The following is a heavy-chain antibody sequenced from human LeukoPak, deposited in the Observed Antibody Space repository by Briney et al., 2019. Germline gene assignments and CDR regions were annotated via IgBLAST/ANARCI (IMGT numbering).Heavy chain of an antibody. CDR3: ARENLGGGETDYFDY. V-gene: IGHV4-4*07. CDR2: IYTSGST. J-gene: IGHJ4*02. Sequence: SETLSLTCTVSGGSISSYYWSWIRQHAGKGLEWIGRIYTSGSTNYNPSLKSRVTMSVDTSKNQFSLKLSSVTAADTAVYYCARENLGGGETDYFDYWGQGTLVTVSS. CDR1: GGSISSYY. D-gene: IGHD3-16*01.